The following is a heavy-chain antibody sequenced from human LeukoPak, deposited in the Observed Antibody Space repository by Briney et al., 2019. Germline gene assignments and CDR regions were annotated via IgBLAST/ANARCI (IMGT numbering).Heavy chain of an antibody. CDR1: GFTFSSYG. Sequence: PGGSLRLSCAASGFTFSSYGMHWVRQAPGKGLEWVAVIYSGGSTHYADSVKGRFTISRDNSKNTLFLQMNSLRAEDTAVYYCARADGTGGPYDYWGQGTLVTVSS. CDR3: ARADGTGGPYDY. J-gene: IGHJ4*02. D-gene: IGHD3/OR15-3a*01. V-gene: IGHV3-53*01. CDR2: IYSGGST.